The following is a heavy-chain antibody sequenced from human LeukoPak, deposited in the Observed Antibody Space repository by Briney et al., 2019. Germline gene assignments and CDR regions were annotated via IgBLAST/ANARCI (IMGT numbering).Heavy chain of an antibody. V-gene: IGHV3-48*02. CDR1: GFTFSSYS. Sequence: PGGSLRLSCAASGFTFSSYSXXXXXXXXXXXXXXXXXXXXSSSTIYYADSVKGRFTISRDNAKNSLYLQMNSLRDEDTAVYYCARRNYYGSGSLGRPFDYWGQGTLVTVSS. J-gene: IGHJ4*02. CDR2: XXXSSSTI. CDR3: ARRNYYGSGSLGRPFDY. D-gene: IGHD3-10*01.